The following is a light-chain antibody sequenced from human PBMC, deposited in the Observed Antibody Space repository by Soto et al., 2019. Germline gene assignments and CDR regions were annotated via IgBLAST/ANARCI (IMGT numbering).Light chain of an antibody. CDR3: QSYDSGLSGAV. J-gene: IGLJ3*02. Sequence: QSVLTQPPSVSGAPGQRVTISCTGSSSNIGAGYNVQWYQQLPGTAPKLLIYGNSNRPSGVPDRFSGSKSGTSASLAITGLQAEDEADYYCQSYDSGLSGAVFGGGTKLTVL. CDR2: GNS. CDR1: SSNIGAGYN. V-gene: IGLV1-40*01.